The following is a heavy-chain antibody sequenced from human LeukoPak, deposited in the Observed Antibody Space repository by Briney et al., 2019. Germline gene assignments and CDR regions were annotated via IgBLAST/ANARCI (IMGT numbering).Heavy chain of an antibody. CDR2: INIGNGNT. D-gene: IGHD6-13*01. J-gene: IGHJ6*02. CDR1: GYTFINHA. Sequence: ASVKVSCKASGYTFINHAIHWVRQAPGQRLEWMGWINIGNGNTKYSQNFQGRITITRDTSATTAYMELSSLRSEDTAVYYCARPLSGGSSWYSLYYYGMDVWGQGTTVTVSS. CDR3: ARPLSGGSSWYSLYYYGMDV. V-gene: IGHV1-3*04.